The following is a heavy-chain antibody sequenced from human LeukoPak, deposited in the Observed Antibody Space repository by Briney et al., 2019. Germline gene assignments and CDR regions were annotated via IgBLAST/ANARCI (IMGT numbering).Heavy chain of an antibody. CDR2: IYYSGST. D-gene: IGHD3-3*01. Sequence: PSETLSLTCTVSGGSISSSSYYWGWIRQPPGKGLEWIGSIYYSGSTYYNPSLKSRVTISVDTSKNQFSLKLSSVTAADTAVYYCARHAYSFFGVTPSPWFDPWGQGTLVTVSS. J-gene: IGHJ5*02. CDR3: ARHAYSFFGVTPSPWFDP. CDR1: GGSISSSSYY. V-gene: IGHV4-39*01.